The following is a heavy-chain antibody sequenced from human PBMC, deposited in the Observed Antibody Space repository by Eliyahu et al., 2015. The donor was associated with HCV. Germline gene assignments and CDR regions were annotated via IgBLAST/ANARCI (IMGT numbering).Heavy chain of an antibody. CDR3: AQGDRSSGWFT. V-gene: IGHV3-23*01. CDR1: GFXFXSXV. Sequence: EVQLLESGGGLVQPGGSLRLSCAAXGFXFXSXVXXWVRQTPGXXLEWVSAITGGGAGTYYPDSLKGRFSISRDNSKNTLYLQMNSLRAEDTAVYYCAQGDRSSGWFTWGQGTLVTVSS. D-gene: IGHD6-19*01. CDR2: ITGGGAGT. J-gene: IGHJ4*02.